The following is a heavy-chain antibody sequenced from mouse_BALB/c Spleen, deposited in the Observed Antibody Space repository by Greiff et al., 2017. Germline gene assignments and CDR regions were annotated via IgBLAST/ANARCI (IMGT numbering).Heavy chain of an antibody. D-gene: IGHD1-1*01. CDR2: ISNGGGST. V-gene: IGHV5-12-2*01. CDR3: ARPRDYYGSYAMDY. Sequence: EVHLVESGGGLVQPGGSLKLSCAASGFTFSSYTMSWVRQTPEKRLEWVAYISNGGGSTYYPDTVKGRFTISRDNAKNTLYLQMSSLKSEDTAMYYCARPRDYYGSYAMDYWGQGTSVTVSS. CDR1: GFTFSSYT. J-gene: IGHJ4*01.